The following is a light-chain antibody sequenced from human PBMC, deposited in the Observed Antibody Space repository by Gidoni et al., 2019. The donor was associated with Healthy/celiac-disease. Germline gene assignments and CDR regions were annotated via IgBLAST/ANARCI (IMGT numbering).Light chain of an antibody. J-gene: IGKJ1*01. Sequence: AIQMTHSPSSLSASVGDRVTITCRGSQGIRNDLGWYQQKTGKAPKLLIYAESSLQSGGPSRFIGSGSGTDFTLTISSLQPEDFATYYCLQDYNYPRTFXQXTKVEIK. CDR1: QGIRND. CDR3: LQDYNYPRT. CDR2: AES. V-gene: IGKV1-6*01.